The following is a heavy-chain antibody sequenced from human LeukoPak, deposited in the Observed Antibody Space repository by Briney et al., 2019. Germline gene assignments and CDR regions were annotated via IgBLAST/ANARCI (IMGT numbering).Heavy chain of an antibody. V-gene: IGHV1-3*01. CDR2: INAGNGNT. CDR3: ARDVWGSYRRRFDP. J-gene: IGHJ5*02. CDR1: GYTFTSYA. Sequence: GASVKVSCKASGYTFTSYAMHWVRQAPGQRLEWMGWINAGNGNTKYSQKFQGRVTITRDTSASTAYMELSSLRSEDTAVYYCARDVWGSYRRRFDPWGQGTLVTVSS. D-gene: IGHD3-16*02.